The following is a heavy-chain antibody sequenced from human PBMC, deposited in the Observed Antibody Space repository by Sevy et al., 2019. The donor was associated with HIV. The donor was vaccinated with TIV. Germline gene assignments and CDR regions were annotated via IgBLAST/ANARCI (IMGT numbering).Heavy chain of an antibody. J-gene: IGHJ4*02. Sequence: GGALRLSCAASGFTFRNYAMSWVRQAPGKGLEWVAAISGSGVTTHYSDSVKGRFTISRDNSKKTLYRQLNSLTVEDTAVYFCAKDSDGSIYYYPFDFWGPGTLVTVSS. V-gene: IGHV3-23*01. CDR3: AKDSDGSIYYYPFDF. CDR1: GFTFRNYA. CDR2: ISGSGVTT. D-gene: IGHD3-22*01.